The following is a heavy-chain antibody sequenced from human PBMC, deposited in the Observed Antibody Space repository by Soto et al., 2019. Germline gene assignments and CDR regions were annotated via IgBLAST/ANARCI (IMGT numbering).Heavy chain of an antibody. J-gene: IGHJ3*02. V-gene: IGHV3-15*01. D-gene: IGHD6-19*01. CDR1: GFTFSNAW. Sequence: EVQLVESGGGLVKPGGSLRLSCAASGFTFSNAWMSWVRQAPGKGLEWVGRIKSKTDGGTTDYAAPVKGRFTISRDDSKNTLYLQMNSLKTEVTAVYYCTTNSDWYGVYAFDIWGQGTMVTVSS. CDR3: TTNSDWYGVYAFDI. CDR2: IKSKTDGGTT.